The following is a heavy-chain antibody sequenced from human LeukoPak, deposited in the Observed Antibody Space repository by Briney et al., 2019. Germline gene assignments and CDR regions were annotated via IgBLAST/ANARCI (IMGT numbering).Heavy chain of an antibody. CDR3: ARGGSYSCLDY. CDR2: ISNSDGTT. V-gene: IGHV3-11*04. J-gene: IGHJ4*02. CDR1: GFTFSDDY. Sequence: PGGSLRLSCAASGFTFSDDYMTWIRQAPGKGLEWVSYISNSDGTTYYADFVRGRFTISRDNAKKSLCLQMNSLTVEDTAVYYCARGGSYSCLDYWGQGTLVTVSS. D-gene: IGHD3-10*01.